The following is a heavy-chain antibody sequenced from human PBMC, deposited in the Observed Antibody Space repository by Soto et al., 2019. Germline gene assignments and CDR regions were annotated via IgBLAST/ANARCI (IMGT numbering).Heavy chain of an antibody. Sequence: XVKVSCKASGGTFSSYTISWVRQAPGQGLEWMGRIIPILGIANYAQKFQGRVTITADKSTSTAYMELSSLRSEDTAVYYCASYRGIAARLDAFDIWGQGTMVTVSS. CDR1: GGTFSSYT. CDR2: IIPILGIA. CDR3: ASYRGIAARLDAFDI. J-gene: IGHJ3*02. V-gene: IGHV1-69*02. D-gene: IGHD6-6*01.